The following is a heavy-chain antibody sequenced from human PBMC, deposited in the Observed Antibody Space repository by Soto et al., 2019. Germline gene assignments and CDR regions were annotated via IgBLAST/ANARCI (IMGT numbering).Heavy chain of an antibody. CDR1: GDSIDSDGSY. CDR2: IYYTGSS. V-gene: IGHV4-31*03. Sequence: NPSETLSLTCNVSGDSIDSDGSYWSWIRQRPGKGLEWIGYIYYTGSSYYNPSLKSRLTLSLDTSNNQFSLQLRSVTAADTAVYYCARERQLGPSSGRLDFWGLGTLVTVSS. D-gene: IGHD6-6*01. J-gene: IGHJ4*02. CDR3: ARERQLGPSSGRLDF.